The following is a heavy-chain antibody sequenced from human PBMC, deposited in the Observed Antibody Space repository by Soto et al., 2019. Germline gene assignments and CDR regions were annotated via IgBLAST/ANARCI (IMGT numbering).Heavy chain of an antibody. Sequence: LTLSCAASGFTFSINAMSCVRHAPGKRLEWFSAISGSDTATYYSDSVKGRDTASRDDSKNMLFLQMNSLRVEDTGIYLCEKTLPRAGTAPYYVTLDVWGQGTTVTVSS. CDR3: EKTLPRAGTAPYYVTLDV. J-gene: IGHJ6*02. CDR1: GFTFSINA. V-gene: IGHV3-23*01. CDR2: ISGSDTAT. D-gene: IGHD3-10*02.